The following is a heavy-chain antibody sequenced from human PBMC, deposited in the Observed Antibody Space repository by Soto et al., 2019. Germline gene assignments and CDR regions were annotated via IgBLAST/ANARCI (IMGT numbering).Heavy chain of an antibody. CDR1: GFTFSSYA. Sequence: GGSLRLSCAASGFTFSSYAMHWVRQAPGKGLEWVAVISYDGSNKYYADSVKGRFTISRDNSKNTLYLQMNSLRAEGTAVYYCARDQGNDILTGPSDAFDIWGQGTMVTVSS. J-gene: IGHJ3*02. CDR2: ISYDGSNK. CDR3: ARDQGNDILTGPSDAFDI. D-gene: IGHD3-9*01. V-gene: IGHV3-30-3*01.